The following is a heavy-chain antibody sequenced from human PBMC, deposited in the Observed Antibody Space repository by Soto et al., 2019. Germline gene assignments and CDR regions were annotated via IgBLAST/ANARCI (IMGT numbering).Heavy chain of an antibody. V-gene: IGHV3-21*01. CDR3: ARDGVGYYEDASYLDY. CDR2: ISNSSSYI. J-gene: IGHJ4*02. D-gene: IGHD3-22*01. CDR1: GFTFSSYS. Sequence: EVQLVESGGGLVKPGGSLRLSCAASGFTFSSYSMNWVRQAPGKGLEWVSSISNSSSYIYYADSVKGRFTISRDNAKNSLYLQMNSLRAEDTAVYYCARDGVGYYEDASYLDYWGQGTLVTVSS.